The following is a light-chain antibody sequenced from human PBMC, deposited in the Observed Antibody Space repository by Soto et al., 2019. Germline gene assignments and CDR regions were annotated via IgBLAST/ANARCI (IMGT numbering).Light chain of an antibody. Sequence: QSALTQPPSASGSPGQSVTISCTGTSSDIGAYDHVSWHQQHPGKAPKVIIYEVDKRPSGVPDRFSGSKSGNTASLTLSGLQAEDEADYCCSSYAGTNTLVFRGGTKLTVL. V-gene: IGLV2-8*01. CDR3: SSYAGTNTLV. CDR1: SSDIGAYDH. J-gene: IGLJ2*01. CDR2: EVD.